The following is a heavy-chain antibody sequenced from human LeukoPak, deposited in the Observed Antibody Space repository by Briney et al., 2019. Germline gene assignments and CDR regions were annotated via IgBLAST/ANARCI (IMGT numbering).Heavy chain of an antibody. D-gene: IGHD2-15*01. CDR3: ARSQVMGSLLDF. CDR1: GFSFSSYW. Sequence: GALRLSCATSGFSFSSYWMSWVRQAPGKGLEWVANIKKDGSEKYYVDSVKGRFTISRDNVKNSLYLQMNSLRAEDTGVYYCARSQVMGSLLDFWGQGTLVTVSS. J-gene: IGHJ4*02. V-gene: IGHV3-7*03. CDR2: IKKDGSEK.